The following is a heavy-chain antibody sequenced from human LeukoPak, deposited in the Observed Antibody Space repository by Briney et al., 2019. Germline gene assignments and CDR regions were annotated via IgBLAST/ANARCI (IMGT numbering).Heavy chain of an antibody. CDR2: IYYSGST. CDR1: GGSISSYY. Sequence: SETLSLTCTVSGGSISSYYWSWIRQPPGKGLEWIGYIYYSGSTNYNPSLKSRVTISVDTSKNRFSLKLSSVTAADTAVYYCARTLRDGYNKGDWFDPWGQGTLVTVSS. V-gene: IGHV4-59*01. CDR3: ARTLRDGYNKGDWFDP. J-gene: IGHJ5*02. D-gene: IGHD5-24*01.